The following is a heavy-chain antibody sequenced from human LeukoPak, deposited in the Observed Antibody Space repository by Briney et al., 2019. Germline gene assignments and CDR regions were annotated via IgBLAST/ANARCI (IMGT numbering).Heavy chain of an antibody. V-gene: IGHV4-4*07. J-gene: IGHJ3*02. CDR2: IYTSGST. D-gene: IGHD2-21*02. Sequence: SETLSLTCTVSGGSISSYYWSWIRQPAGKGLEWIGRIYTSGSTNYNPSLKSRVTISVDTSKNQFSLKLSSVTAADTAVYYCASGYCGGACQLGGVDMWGQGTMVTVSS. CDR1: GGSISSYY. CDR3: ASGYCGGACQLGGVDM.